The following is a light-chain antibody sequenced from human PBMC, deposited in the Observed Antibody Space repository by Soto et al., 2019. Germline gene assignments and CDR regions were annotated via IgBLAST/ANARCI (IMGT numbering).Light chain of an antibody. J-gene: IGLJ1*01. Sequence: QSVSVSGSPGQSITISCTGTSSDVGGYNYVSWYQQHPGKAPKLMIYEVSNRPSGVSNRFSGSKSGNTASLTISGLQAEDEADYYCSSYTSRSTLDYVFGSGTKLTVL. CDR1: SSDVGGYNY. CDR2: EVS. CDR3: SSYTSRSTLDYV. V-gene: IGLV2-14*01.